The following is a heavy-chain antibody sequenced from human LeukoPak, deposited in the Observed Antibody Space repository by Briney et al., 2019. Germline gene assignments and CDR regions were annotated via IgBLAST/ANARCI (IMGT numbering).Heavy chain of an antibody. CDR3: AKDPKSRYCSSTSCYLDY. CDR2: ISGSGGST. Sequence: GGSLRLSCAASGFTFSSYAMSWVRQAPGKGLEWVSAISGSGGSTYYADSVKGRFTISRDNSKNTLYLQMNSLRAEDTAVYYCAKDPKSRYCSSTSCYLDYWGQGTLVTASS. CDR1: GFTFSSYA. D-gene: IGHD2-2*01. J-gene: IGHJ4*02. V-gene: IGHV3-23*01.